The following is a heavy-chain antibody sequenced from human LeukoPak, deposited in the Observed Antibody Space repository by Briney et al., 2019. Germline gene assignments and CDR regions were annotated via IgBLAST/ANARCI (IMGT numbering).Heavy chain of an antibody. V-gene: IGHV4-59*12. CDR2: IYHSGST. D-gene: IGHD3-10*01. J-gene: IGHJ5*02. Sequence: SETLSLTCTVSGGSISSYYWSWIRQPPGKGLEWIGEIYHSGSTNYNPSLKSRVTISVDKSKNQFSLKLSSVTAADTAVYYCARVGLLWFGELLLPTGLDPWGQGTLVTVSS. CDR3: ARVGLLWFGELLLPTGLDP. CDR1: GGSISSYY.